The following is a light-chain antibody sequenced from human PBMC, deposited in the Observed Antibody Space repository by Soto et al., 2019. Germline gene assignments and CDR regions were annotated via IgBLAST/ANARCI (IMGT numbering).Light chain of an antibody. Sequence: QSALTQPASVSGSPGQSITISCTGTNRDVGGYNYVAWYQQYPGKAPKLMIYDVSFRPSGVSNRFSGSKSDITAPLTISGLQAEDEADYYCSSYTSSSSQVFGTGTKVTVL. J-gene: IGLJ1*01. CDR1: NRDVGGYNY. CDR3: SSYTSSSSQV. CDR2: DVS. V-gene: IGLV2-14*01.